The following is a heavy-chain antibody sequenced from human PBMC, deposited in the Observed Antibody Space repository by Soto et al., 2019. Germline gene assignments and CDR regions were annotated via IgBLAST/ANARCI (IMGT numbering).Heavy chain of an antibody. J-gene: IGHJ5*02. Sequence: SETLSPTCAIYGGSFSDYYWSWIRQPPGKGLEWIGEINHSGSTNYNPSLKSRVTMSVDTSKNQFSLRLNSVTAADTAVYYCARGADTALVRGYNWFDPWGQGTLVTVS. CDR2: INHSGST. D-gene: IGHD5-18*01. CDR1: GGSFSDYY. V-gene: IGHV4-34*01. CDR3: ARGADTALVRGYNWFDP.